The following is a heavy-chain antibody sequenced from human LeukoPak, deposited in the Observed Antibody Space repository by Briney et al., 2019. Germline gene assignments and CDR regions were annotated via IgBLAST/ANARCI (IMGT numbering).Heavy chain of an antibody. Sequence: PSETLSLTCTVSGGSISSSSYYWGWIRQPPGKGLEWIGEINHSGSTNYNPSLKSRVTISVDTSKNQFSLKLSSVTAADTAVYYCARLPRGDRRGVSYYYYYYMDVWGKGTTVTISS. V-gene: IGHV4-39*07. CDR2: INHSGST. D-gene: IGHD3-10*01. CDR3: ARLPRGDRRGVSYYYYYYMDV. J-gene: IGHJ6*03. CDR1: GGSISSSSYY.